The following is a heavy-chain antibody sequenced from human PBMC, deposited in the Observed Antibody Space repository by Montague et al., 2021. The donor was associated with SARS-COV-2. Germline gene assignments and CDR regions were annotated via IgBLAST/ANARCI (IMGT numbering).Heavy chain of an antibody. J-gene: IGHJ3*02. D-gene: IGHD1-14*01. CDR1: GASVGSSD. Sequence: SETLSLTCTVSGASVGSSDWGWIRQSPVRTLEWIRYFYSVWSTDYNPSLKSRATISRDTSKNQFSLKVRSVTAADTAVYYCARETMTADAFDIWGQGTMVTVSS. V-gene: IGHV4-59*02. CDR3: ARETMTADAFDI. CDR2: FYSVWST.